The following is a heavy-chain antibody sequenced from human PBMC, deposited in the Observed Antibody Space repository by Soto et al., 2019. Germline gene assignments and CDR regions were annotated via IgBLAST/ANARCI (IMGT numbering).Heavy chain of an antibody. CDR1: GHSFTTFW. D-gene: IGHD3-22*01. CDR2: LDPADSFT. Sequence: GESLKISCNVSGHSFTTFWISWVRRMPEKGLEWMGRLDPADSFTNYSPSFQGHVTISVDKSINTAYLQWSSLKASDTAIYYCARHLYDNRNYLDALDVWGQGTMVTVSS. J-gene: IGHJ3*01. CDR3: ARHLYDNRNYLDALDV. V-gene: IGHV5-10-1*01.